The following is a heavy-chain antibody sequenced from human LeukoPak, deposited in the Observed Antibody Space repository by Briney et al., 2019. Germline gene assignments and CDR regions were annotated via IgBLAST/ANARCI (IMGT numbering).Heavy chain of an antibody. CDR3: AREGYDSSAPVGYYFDY. Sequence: SQTLSLTCTVSGGSISSVGYYWSWIRQHPGKGLEWIGYIYYSGSTYYNPSLKSRVTISVDTSKNQFSLKLSSVTAADTAVYYCAREGYDSSAPVGYYFDYWGQGTLVTVSS. CDR1: GGSISSVGYY. CDR2: IYYSGST. V-gene: IGHV4-31*03. D-gene: IGHD3-22*01. J-gene: IGHJ4*02.